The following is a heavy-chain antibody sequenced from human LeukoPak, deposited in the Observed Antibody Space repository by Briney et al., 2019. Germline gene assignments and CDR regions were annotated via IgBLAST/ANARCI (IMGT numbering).Heavy chain of an antibody. CDR2: IYYTGST. V-gene: IGHV4-39*07. CDR3: ASRIAVSKFDY. J-gene: IGHJ4*02. CDR1: GGSISSTGYY. D-gene: IGHD6-19*01. Sequence: SETLSLTCTVYGGSISSTGYYWGWIRQPPGKGLEWLGNIYYTGSTYYNPSLKSRVTISVDTSKNQFSLRLSSVTAADTAVYYCASRIAVSKFDYWGQGTLVTVSS.